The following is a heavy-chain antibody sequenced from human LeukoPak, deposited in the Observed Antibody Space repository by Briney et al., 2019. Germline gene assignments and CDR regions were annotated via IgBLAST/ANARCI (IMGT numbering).Heavy chain of an antibody. J-gene: IGHJ5*02. CDR1: GYTFTSYG. CDR2: ISAYNGNT. V-gene: IGHV1-18*01. D-gene: IGHD6-13*01. Sequence: ASVTLSCKASGYTFTSYGISWVRQAPGQGLEWMGWISAYNGNTNYAQKLQGRVTMTTDTSTNTAYMELRSLRSDDTAVYYCARDTGIAAAGKGDWFDPWGQGTLVTVSS. CDR3: ARDTGIAAAGKGDWFDP.